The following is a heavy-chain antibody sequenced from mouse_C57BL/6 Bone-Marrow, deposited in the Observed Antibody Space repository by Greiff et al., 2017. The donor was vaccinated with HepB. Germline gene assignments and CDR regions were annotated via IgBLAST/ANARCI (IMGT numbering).Heavy chain of an antibody. CDR1: GYAFTNYL. CDR2: INPGSGGT. D-gene: IGHD2-14*01. J-gene: IGHJ3*01. CDR3: ARDVRGWFAY. Sequence: VQLQQSGAELVRPGPSVKVSCKASGYAFTNYLIEWVKQRPGQGLEWIGVINPGSGGTNYNEKFKGKATLTADKSSSTAYMQLSSLTSEDSAVLFCARDVRGWFAYWGQGTLVTVSA. V-gene: IGHV1-54*01.